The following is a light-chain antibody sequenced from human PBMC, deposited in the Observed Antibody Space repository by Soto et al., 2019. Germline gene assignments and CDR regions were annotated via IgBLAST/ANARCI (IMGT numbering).Light chain of an antibody. CDR3: AAWDDSRSAFYV. CDR1: SSNIGSNY. Sequence: QAVVTQPPSASGTPGQRVTISCSGSSSNIGSNYVYWYQQLPGTAPKLLIYRNNQRPSAVPDRFSGSKSGTSASLAISGLRSEDEADYYCAAWDDSRSAFYVFGTGTKLTVL. V-gene: IGLV1-47*01. CDR2: RNN. J-gene: IGLJ1*01.